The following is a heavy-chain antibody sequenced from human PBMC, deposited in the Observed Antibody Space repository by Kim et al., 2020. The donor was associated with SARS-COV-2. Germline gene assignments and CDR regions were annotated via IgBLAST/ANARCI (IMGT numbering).Heavy chain of an antibody. V-gene: IGHV4-59*12. J-gene: IGHJ5*02. CDR3: ARDLISGKPGEGWFDP. Sequence: SRKSRVTISVDTSKNQFSLKLSSVTAADTAVYYCARDLISGKPGEGWFDPWGQGTLVTVSS. D-gene: IGHD3-10*01.